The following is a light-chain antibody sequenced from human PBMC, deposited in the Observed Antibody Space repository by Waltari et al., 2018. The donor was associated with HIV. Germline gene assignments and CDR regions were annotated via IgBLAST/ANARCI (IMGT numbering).Light chain of an antibody. CDR1: QSISSY. Sequence: EIVLTQPPATLSLSPGEGATLSCRASQSISSYLGWYQQKPGQAPRLLIYEATNRATGIPARFSGRGSGTDFTLTISSLDPEDFAVYYCQQRATWPLTFGQGTRLEIK. V-gene: IGKV3-11*01. CDR3: QQRATWPLT. CDR2: EAT. J-gene: IGKJ5*01.